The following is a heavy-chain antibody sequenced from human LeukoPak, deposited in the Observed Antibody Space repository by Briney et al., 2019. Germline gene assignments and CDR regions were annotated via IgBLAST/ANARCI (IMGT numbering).Heavy chain of an antibody. D-gene: IGHD5-18*01. CDR3: ARQATGGASGYTKFDP. Sequence: PSETLSLTCAVYGGSFSGYYWSWIRQPPGKGLEWIGEINHSGSTNYNPSLKSRVTISVDTSKNQFSLKLSSVTAADTAVYYCARQATGGASGYTKFDPWGQGALVTVSS. J-gene: IGHJ5*02. CDR2: INHSGST. V-gene: IGHV4-34*01. CDR1: GGSFSGYY.